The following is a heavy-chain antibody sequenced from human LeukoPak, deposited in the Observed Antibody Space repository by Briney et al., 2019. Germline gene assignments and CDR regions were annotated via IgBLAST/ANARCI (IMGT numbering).Heavy chain of an antibody. V-gene: IGHV3-64*01. J-gene: IGHJ2*01. CDR3: ARDRQGAKTRYFDL. CDR1: GIIFSNYA. CDR2: ISSDGGST. Sequence: SGGSLRLSCAASGIIFSNYAMHWVRQGPGKGLECISTISSDGGSTYYANSVKGRFTISRDNSKNTLYLQMGSLRAEDMAVYYCARDRQGAKTRYFDLWGRGTRVTVSS. D-gene: IGHD1-26*01.